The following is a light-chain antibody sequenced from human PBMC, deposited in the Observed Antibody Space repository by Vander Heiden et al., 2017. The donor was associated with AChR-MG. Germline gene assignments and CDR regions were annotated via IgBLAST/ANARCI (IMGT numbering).Light chain of an antibody. CDR1: QIISSNY. V-gene: IGKV3-20*01. J-gene: IGKJ1*01. CDR2: GAS. Sequence: LVLTQSPGTLSLSPGETVTLSCRASQIISSNYLAWYQHRPGQAPTLLICGASIRATGIPARFSGSGSGTDFTLTISRLESEDFAVYYCHQYGSSPRTFGQGTRVEI. CDR3: HQYGSSPRT.